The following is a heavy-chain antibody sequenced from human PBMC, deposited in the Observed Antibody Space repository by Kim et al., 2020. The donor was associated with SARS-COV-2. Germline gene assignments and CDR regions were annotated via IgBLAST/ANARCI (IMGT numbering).Heavy chain of an antibody. V-gene: IGHV1-46*01. Sequence: ASVKVSCKASGYTFTSYYMHWVRQAPGQGLEWMGIINPSGGSTSYAQKFQGRVTMTRDTSTSTVYMELSSLRSEDTAVYYCARDHNFGIAAARAAFDIWGQGTMVTVSS. J-gene: IGHJ3*02. CDR3: ARDHNFGIAAARAAFDI. D-gene: IGHD6-13*01. CDR1: GYTFTSYY. CDR2: INPSGGST.